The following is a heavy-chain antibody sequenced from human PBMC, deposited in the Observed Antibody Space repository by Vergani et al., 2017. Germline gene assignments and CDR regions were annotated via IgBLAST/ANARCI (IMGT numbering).Heavy chain of an antibody. CDR3: AHRGAYSSDGGGTFDI. Sequence: QITLKESGPTLVKPTQTLTLTCAFSGFSLSSGGVGVGWIRQPPGKALEWLAIIYWDDDKRYSPSLKSRLPITKDTSKNQVVLTMTNMDPVDTATYYCAHRGAYSSDGGGTFDIWGQGTMVTVSS. CDR1: GFSLSSGGVG. V-gene: IGHV2-5*02. J-gene: IGHJ3*02. D-gene: IGHD6-19*01. CDR2: IYWDDDK.